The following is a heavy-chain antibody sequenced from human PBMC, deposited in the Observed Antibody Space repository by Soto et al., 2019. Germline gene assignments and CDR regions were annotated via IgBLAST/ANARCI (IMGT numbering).Heavy chain of an antibody. V-gene: IGHV5-51*01. J-gene: IGHJ4*02. CDR3: ARLREGEVGTTTGFCDY. CDR1: GYSFTNFW. D-gene: IGHD1-26*01. Sequence: PGESLKISCQGSGYSFTNFWIGWVRQMPGKGLEWMGIIYPGASDTRYSPSFQGQVTISADKYISTAYLQWSSLKASDTDMYYCARLREGEVGTTTGFCDYWGQANLVAVSS. CDR2: IYPGASDT.